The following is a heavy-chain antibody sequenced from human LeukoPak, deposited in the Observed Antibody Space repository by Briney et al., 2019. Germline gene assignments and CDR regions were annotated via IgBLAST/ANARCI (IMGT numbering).Heavy chain of an antibody. J-gene: IGHJ4*02. CDR2: IYYSGGT. D-gene: IGHD2-21*02. CDR1: GGSVSSGSYY. V-gene: IGHV4-61*01. Sequence: SETLSLTCTVSGGSVSSGSYYWSWIRQPPGKGLEWIGYIYYSGGTNYNPSLKSRVTISVDTSKNQFSLKLSSVTAADTAVYYCARGLHGDYWGQGTLVTVSS. CDR3: ARGLHGDY.